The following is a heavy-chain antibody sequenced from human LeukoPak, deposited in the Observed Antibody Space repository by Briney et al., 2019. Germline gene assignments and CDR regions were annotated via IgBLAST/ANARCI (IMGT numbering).Heavy chain of an antibody. CDR2: IYYSGSA. J-gene: IGHJ4*02. Sequence: PSGTLSLTCTVSGDSISTYYWTWIRQPPGKGLEWIGYIYYSGSANYNPSLKSRVTISLDTSKSQFSLKLSSVTAADTAVYYCARDQGYTYGGGYYFDYWGQGTLVTVSA. D-gene: IGHD5-18*01. CDR3: ARDQGYTYGGGYYFDY. CDR1: GDSISTYY. V-gene: IGHV4-59*01.